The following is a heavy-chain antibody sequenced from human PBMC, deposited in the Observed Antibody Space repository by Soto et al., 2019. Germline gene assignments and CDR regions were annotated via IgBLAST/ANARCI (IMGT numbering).Heavy chain of an antibody. D-gene: IGHD1-26*01. Sequence: SVKVSCKASGGTFSSYAISWVRQAPGQGLEWMGGIIPIFGTANYAQKFQGRVTITADESTSTAYMELGSLRSEDTAVYYCARVDGSYSGFDYWGQGTLVTVSS. CDR2: IIPIFGTA. V-gene: IGHV1-69*13. J-gene: IGHJ4*02. CDR3: ARVDGSYSGFDY. CDR1: GGTFSSYA.